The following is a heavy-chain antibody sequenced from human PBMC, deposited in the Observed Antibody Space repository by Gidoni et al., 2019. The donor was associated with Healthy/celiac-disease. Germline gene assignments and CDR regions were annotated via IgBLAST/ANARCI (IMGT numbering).Heavy chain of an antibody. V-gene: IGHV3-23*01. D-gene: IGHD6-19*01. CDR1: GFTFRSYA. Sequence: EVQLLESGGGLVQPGGSLRLSCAASGFTFRSYAMSWVRQAPGKGLEWVSAISGSGGSTYYADSVKGRFTISRDNSKNTLYLQMNSLRAEDTAVYYCAKIQRGWDEGVGYYFDYWGQGTLVTVSS. J-gene: IGHJ4*02. CDR3: AKIQRGWDEGVGYYFDY. CDR2: ISGSGGST.